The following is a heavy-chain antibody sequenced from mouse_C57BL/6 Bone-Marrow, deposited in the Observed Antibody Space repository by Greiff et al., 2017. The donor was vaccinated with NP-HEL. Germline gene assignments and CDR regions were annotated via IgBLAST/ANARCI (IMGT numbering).Heavy chain of an antibody. V-gene: IGHV1-63*01. Sequence: VQLQQSGAELVRPGTSVKMSCKASGYTFTNYWIGWAKQRPGHGLEWIGDIYPGGGYTNYNEKFKGKATLTADKSSSTAYMQFSSLTSEDSAIYYCARGGAYYSNYGLAWFAYWGQGTLVTVSA. CDR2: IYPGGGYT. CDR1: GYTFTNYW. CDR3: ARGGAYYSNYGLAWFAY. D-gene: IGHD2-5*01. J-gene: IGHJ3*01.